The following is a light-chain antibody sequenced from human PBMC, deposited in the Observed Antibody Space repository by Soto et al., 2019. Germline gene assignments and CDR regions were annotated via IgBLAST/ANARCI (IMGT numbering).Light chain of an antibody. CDR2: GAS. Sequence: DIVLTQSPVTLSLSPGERATLSCRASQSVSSSYLAWYQQKPGQAPRLLIYGASSRATGIPDRFSGSGSGTDFTLTISSLEPEDSAVYYCQQRHMWPITFGQGTRLEIK. CDR3: QQRHMWPIT. J-gene: IGKJ5*01. V-gene: IGKV3D-20*02. CDR1: QSVSSSY.